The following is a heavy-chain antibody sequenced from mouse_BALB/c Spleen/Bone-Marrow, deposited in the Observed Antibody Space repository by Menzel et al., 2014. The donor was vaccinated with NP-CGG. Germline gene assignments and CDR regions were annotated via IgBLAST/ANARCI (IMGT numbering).Heavy chain of an antibody. V-gene: IGHV3-6*02. CDR3: ARGDDYDYAMDY. CDR1: GYFITSGYY. CDR2: ISYDGSN. D-gene: IGHD2-4*01. Sequence: EVKLQESGPGLVKPSQSLSLTCSVTGYFITSGYYWNWIRQLPGNKLEWMGYISYDGSNNYNPSLKNRISITRDTSKNQFFLKLNSVTTEDTATDYCARGDDYDYAMDYWGQGTSVTVSS. J-gene: IGHJ4*01.